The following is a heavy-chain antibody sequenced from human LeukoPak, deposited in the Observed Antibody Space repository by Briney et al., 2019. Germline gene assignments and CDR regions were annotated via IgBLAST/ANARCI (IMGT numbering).Heavy chain of an antibody. CDR1: GFTFSSYS. Sequence: GGSLRLSCAASGFTFSSYSMNWVRQAPGKGLEWVSSISSSSSYIYYADSVKGRFTISRDNAKNSLYLQMNSLRAEDTAVYYCARANYDFDAFDIWGQGTMVTVSS. D-gene: IGHD3-22*01. CDR3: ARANYDFDAFDI. V-gene: IGHV3-21*01. CDR2: ISSSSSYI. J-gene: IGHJ3*02.